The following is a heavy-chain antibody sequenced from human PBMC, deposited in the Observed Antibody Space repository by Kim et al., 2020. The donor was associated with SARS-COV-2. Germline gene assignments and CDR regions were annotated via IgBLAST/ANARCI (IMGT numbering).Heavy chain of an antibody. CDR2: INYSGRT. Sequence: SETLSLTCAVYGGSFSGYYWSWIRQPPGKGLEWIGEINYSGRTNYNPSLKSRVTISVDTSKNQFSLKLTSVTAADAALYFCARRLSNISGWGSHYCDLWGQGVLGTVSS. CDR1: GGSFSGYY. V-gene: IGHV4-34*01. J-gene: IGHJ1*01. D-gene: IGHD3-10*01. CDR3: ARRLSNISGWGSHYCDL.